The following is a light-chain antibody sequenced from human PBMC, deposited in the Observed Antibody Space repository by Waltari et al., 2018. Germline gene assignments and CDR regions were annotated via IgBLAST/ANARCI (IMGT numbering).Light chain of an antibody. CDR2: KAS. J-gene: IGKJ2*01. Sequence: DVRMNQAPTTLAAAVGDRGTITCRARQRIKKWVAWYQQKPGKAPKLLIYKASSIESGVPSTFSSSGSWTDFTLPFSSLQTDDFATYYCQHYRTYSPASGHGTKLV. CDR1: QRIKKW. CDR3: QHYRTYSPA. V-gene: IGKV1-5*03.